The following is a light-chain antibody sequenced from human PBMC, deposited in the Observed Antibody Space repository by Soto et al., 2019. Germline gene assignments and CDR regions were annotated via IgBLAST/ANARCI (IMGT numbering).Light chain of an antibody. J-gene: IGKJ1*01. Sequence: IKMTQSPSSLSASVGDRVTITCRASQSIRSYLNWYQQKLGKAPKLXIYAASSLQSGVPSRFSGSGSGTDFTLTISSLQPEDFATYYCQQSYSTPWTFGQGTQVDIK. CDR2: AAS. V-gene: IGKV1-39*01. CDR3: QQSYSTPWT. CDR1: QSIRSY.